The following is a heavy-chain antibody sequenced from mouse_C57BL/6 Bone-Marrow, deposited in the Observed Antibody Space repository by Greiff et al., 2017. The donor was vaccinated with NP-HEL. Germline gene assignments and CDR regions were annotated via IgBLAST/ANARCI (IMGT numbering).Heavy chain of an antibody. Sequence: EVMLVESGGDLVKPGGSLKLSCAASGFTFSSYGMSWVRQTPDKRLEWVATISSGGSYTYYPDSVKGRFTISRDNAKNTLYLQMSSLKSEDTAMYYCARRGLEYYYAMDYWGQGTSVTVSS. CDR3: ARRGLEYYYAMDY. CDR2: ISSGGSYT. V-gene: IGHV5-6*02. CDR1: GFTFSSYG. J-gene: IGHJ4*01.